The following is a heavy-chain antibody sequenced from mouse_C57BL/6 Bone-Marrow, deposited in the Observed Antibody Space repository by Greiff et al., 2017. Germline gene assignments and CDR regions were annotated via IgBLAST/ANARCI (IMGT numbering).Heavy chain of an antibody. CDR1: GSTFTSYW. J-gene: IGHJ4*01. Sequence: VQLQQPGAELVMPGASVKLSCKASGSTFTSYWMHWVKQRPGQGLEWIGEIDPSDSYTNYNKKFKGKSTLTVDKSSSTAYMQLSSLTSEDSEVYYCAREGSSIYDGYYSYAMDDWGQGTSVTVSS. V-gene: IGHV1-69*01. D-gene: IGHD2-3*01. CDR2: IDPSDSYT. CDR3: AREGSSIYDGYYSYAMDD.